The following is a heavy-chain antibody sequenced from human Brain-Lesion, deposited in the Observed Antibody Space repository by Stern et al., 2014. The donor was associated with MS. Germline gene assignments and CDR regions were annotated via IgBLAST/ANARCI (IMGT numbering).Heavy chain of an antibody. V-gene: IGHV4-39*01. CDR3: AKHACTGAACPFDL. Sequence: QLQLQESGPGLVKPSESLSLTCAVSGDSISSYTHYWAWIRQPPGKGLEWIGSVYYSGATYYNPSLKSPVTLSLDTSKNHFSLGLNSVTAADTAVYYCAKHACTGAACPFDLWGQGTLVTVSS. CDR1: GDSISSYTHY. D-gene: IGHD2-8*02. CDR2: VYYSGAT. J-gene: IGHJ4*02.